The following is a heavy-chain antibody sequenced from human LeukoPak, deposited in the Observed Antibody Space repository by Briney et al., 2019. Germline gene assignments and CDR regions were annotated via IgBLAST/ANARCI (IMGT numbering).Heavy chain of an antibody. CDR1: GGSISSGGYY. CDR3: ARGFMRKYYYDSSGYYGLSYYFDY. V-gene: IGHV4-31*03. J-gene: IGHJ4*02. Sequence: SQTLSLTCTVSGGSISSGGYYWSWIRQHPGKGLEWIGYIYYSGSTYYNPSLKSRVTISVDTSKNQFSLKLSSVTAADTAVYYCARGFMRKYYYDSSGYYGLSYYFDYWGQGTLVTVSS. D-gene: IGHD3-22*01. CDR2: IYYSGST.